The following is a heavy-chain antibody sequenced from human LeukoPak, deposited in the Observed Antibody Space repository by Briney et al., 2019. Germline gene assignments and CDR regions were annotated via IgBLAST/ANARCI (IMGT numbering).Heavy chain of an antibody. D-gene: IGHD1-26*01. V-gene: IGHV4-39*07. CDR2: IYYSGST. CDR3: ASTELWYFDY. Sequence: KASETLSLTCTVSGGSISSSSYYWGWIRQPPGKGLEWIGSIYYSGSTYYNPSLKSRVTISVDTSKNQFSLKLSSVTAADTAVYYCASTELWYFDYWGQGTLVTVSS. CDR1: GGSISSSSYY. J-gene: IGHJ4*02.